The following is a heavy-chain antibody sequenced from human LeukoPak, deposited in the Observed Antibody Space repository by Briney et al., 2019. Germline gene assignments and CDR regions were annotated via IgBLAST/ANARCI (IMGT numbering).Heavy chain of an antibody. CDR1: GFTFSSYE. CDR3: ARDSGNYLDAFDI. CDR2: ISSSGSSI. V-gene: IGHV3-48*03. D-gene: IGHD1-7*01. Sequence: GGSLRLSCAPSGFTFSSYEMNWVRQAPGKGLEWVSYISSSGSSIFYADSVKGRFTISRDNAKNSLYLQMNSLRAEDTAVYYCARDSGNYLDAFDIWGQGTMVTVSS. J-gene: IGHJ3*02.